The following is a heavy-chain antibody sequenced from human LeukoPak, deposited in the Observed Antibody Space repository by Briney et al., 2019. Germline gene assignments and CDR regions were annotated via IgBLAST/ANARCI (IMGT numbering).Heavy chain of an antibody. CDR2: INCNSGGT. D-gene: IGHD3-22*01. Sequence: ASVKVSCKASGYTSTDYYMHWVRQAPGQGLEWMGWINCNSGGTNYAQKFQGRVTMTRDTSLSTVYMELSSLRSDDTAVYYCARRNTVIVAALEEYGDHWFLWGQGTMVTVSS. V-gene: IGHV1-2*02. CDR1: GYTSTDYY. CDR3: ARRNTVIVAALEEYGDHWFL. J-gene: IGHJ3*01.